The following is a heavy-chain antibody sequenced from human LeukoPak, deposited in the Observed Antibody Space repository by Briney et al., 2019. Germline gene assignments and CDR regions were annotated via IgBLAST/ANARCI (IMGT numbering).Heavy chain of an antibody. CDR2: IFYSGGT. CDR1: GGSINTPNYY. V-gene: IGHV4-39*07. CDR3: ARVSSSWYQDWYFDL. J-gene: IGHJ2*01. Sequence: PSETLSLTCTVSGGSINTPNYYWGWIRQTPGKGLEWIGNIFYSGGTYYSPSLTSRVTISLDTSRNQFSLKLNSVTAADTAVYYCARVSSSWYQDWYFDLWGRGTLVTVSS. D-gene: IGHD6-13*01.